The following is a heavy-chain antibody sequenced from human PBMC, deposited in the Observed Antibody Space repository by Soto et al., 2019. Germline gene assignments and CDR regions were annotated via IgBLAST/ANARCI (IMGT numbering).Heavy chain of an antibody. V-gene: IGHV3-23*01. CDR3: AKDQGGSSWPGFRYYGMYV. D-gene: IGHD6-6*01. Sequence: PGGSLRLSCAASGFTFSSYAMSWVRQAPGKGLEWVSAISGSGGSTYYADSVKGRFTISRDNSKNTLYLQMNSLRAEDTAVYYCAKDQGGSSWPGFRYYGMYVWGQGTTVTVSS. CDR1: GFTFSSYA. J-gene: IGHJ6*02. CDR2: ISGSGGST.